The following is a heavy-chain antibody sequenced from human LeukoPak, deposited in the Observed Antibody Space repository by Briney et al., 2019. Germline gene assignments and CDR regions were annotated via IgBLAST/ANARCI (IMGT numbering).Heavy chain of an antibody. Sequence: SVKVSCKASGGTFSSYTISWVRQAPGQGLEWMGRIIPILGIANYAQKFQGRVTITADKSTSTAYMELSSLRSEDTAVYYCARDSRYSNYVPGYYYYGMDVWGQGTTVTVSS. CDR2: IIPILGIA. CDR3: ARDSRYSNYVPGYYYYGMDV. V-gene: IGHV1-69*04. CDR1: GGTFSSYT. J-gene: IGHJ6*02. D-gene: IGHD4-11*01.